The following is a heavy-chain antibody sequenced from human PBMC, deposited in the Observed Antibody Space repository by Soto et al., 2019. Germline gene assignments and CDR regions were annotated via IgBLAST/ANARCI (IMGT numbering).Heavy chain of an antibody. CDR2: INAGNGDT. D-gene: IGHD3-22*01. Sequence: ASVKVSCKASGYTFSSYPMHWVRQAPGQRLEWMGWINAGNGDTKYSQKFQGRVTITRDTSAITAYVELSSLTSEDTAVYYCVRDWTHYDSSGPGDYWGQGTLVTVSS. CDR3: VRDWTHYDSSGPGDY. V-gene: IGHV1-3*01. CDR1: GYTFSSYP. J-gene: IGHJ4*02.